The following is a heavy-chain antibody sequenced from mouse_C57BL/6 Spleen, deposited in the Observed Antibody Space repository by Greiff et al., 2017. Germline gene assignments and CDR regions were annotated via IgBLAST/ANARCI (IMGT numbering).Heavy chain of an antibody. V-gene: IGHV5-4*01. J-gene: IGHJ2*01. Sequence: DVKLVESGGGLVKPGGSLKLSCAASGFTFSSYAMSWVRQTPEKRLEWVATISDGGSYTYYPDNVKGRFTISRDNAKNNLYLQMSHLKSEDTAMYYCAREATGGYWGQGTTLTVSS. CDR3: AREATGGY. CDR2: ISDGGSYT. D-gene: IGHD4-1*01. CDR1: GFTFSSYA.